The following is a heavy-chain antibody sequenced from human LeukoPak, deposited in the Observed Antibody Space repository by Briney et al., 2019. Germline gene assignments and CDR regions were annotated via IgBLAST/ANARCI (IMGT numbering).Heavy chain of an antibody. CDR2: ISWDSGSI. D-gene: IGHD3-22*01. CDR1: GFTFDDYA. V-gene: IGHV3-9*01. Sequence: GGSLRLSCAASGFTFDDYAMHWVRQAPGKGLEWVSGISWDSGSIGYADSVKGRFTISRGNAKNSLYLQMNSLRAEDTALYYCAKDRYYYDSSGYYGYWGQGTLVTVSS. J-gene: IGHJ4*02. CDR3: AKDRYYYDSSGYYGY.